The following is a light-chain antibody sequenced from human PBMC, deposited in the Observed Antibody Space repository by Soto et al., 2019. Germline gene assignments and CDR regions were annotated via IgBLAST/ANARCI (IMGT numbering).Light chain of an antibody. V-gene: IGKV3-20*01. CDR2: GAS. CDR3: QQYDNWPPGT. J-gene: IGKJ1*01. Sequence: PGEAATLSCRAIQSISNRYLAWYQQKPGQAPRLLIYGASSRATGIPDRFSGSGSGTDFTLTISRLEPEDFAVYYCQQYDNWPPGTFGQGTKVDIK. CDR1: QSISNRY.